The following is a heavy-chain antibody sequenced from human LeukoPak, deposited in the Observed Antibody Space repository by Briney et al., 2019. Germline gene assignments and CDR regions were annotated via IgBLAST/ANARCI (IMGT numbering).Heavy chain of an antibody. CDR3: AREWDSSYFAWFDP. D-gene: IGHD1-26*01. CDR1: GGSISSSSYY. CDR2: IYYSGST. V-gene: IGHV4-39*07. Sequence: PSETLSLTCTVSGGSISSSSYYWGWIRQPPGKGLEWIGSIYYSGSTYYNPSLKSRVTISVDTSKNQFSLKLSSVTAADTAVYYCAREWDSSYFAWFDPWGQGTLVTVSS. J-gene: IGHJ5*02.